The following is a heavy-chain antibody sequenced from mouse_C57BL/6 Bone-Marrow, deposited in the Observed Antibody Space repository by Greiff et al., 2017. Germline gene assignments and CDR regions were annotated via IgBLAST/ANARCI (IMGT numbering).Heavy chain of an antibody. Sequence: VQLQQPGAELVMPGASVKLSCKASGYTFTSYWMHWVKQRPGQGLEWIGEIDPSESYTNYNQKFKGKSTLTVDKSSSTAYMQLSSLTSEDSAVYYCARRGSSDAMDYWGQGTSVTVSS. J-gene: IGHJ4*01. CDR3: ARRGSSDAMDY. CDR1: GYTFTSYW. V-gene: IGHV1-69*01. CDR2: IDPSESYT. D-gene: IGHD1-1*01.